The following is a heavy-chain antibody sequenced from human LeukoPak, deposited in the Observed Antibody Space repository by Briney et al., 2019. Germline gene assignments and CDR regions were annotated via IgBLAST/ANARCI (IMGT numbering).Heavy chain of an antibody. D-gene: IGHD3-22*01. J-gene: IGHJ5*02. CDR1: GFTFSSYA. V-gene: IGHV3-23*01. Sequence: PGGSLRLSCAASGFTFSSYATSWVRQAPGKGLGWVSAISGSGGSTYYADSVKGRFTISRDNSKNTLYLQMNSLRAEDTAVYYCAKVRQYYYDSSGYYFLNPWGQGTLVTVSS. CDR2: ISGSGGST. CDR3: AKVRQYYYDSSGYYFLNP.